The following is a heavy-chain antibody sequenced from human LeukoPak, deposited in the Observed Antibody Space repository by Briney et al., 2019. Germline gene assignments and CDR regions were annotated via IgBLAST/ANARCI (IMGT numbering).Heavy chain of an antibody. Sequence: GGSLRLSRAASGFTVSSNYMSWVRQAPGKGLEWVANMKEDGGEINYVDSVKGRFTISRDNAKNSLDLQMNSLRVDDTAVYYCVRDRGYSTFDYWGQGTLVIVSS. J-gene: IGHJ4*02. CDR1: GFTVSSNY. D-gene: IGHD4-23*01. CDR3: VRDRGYSTFDY. V-gene: IGHV3-7*01. CDR2: MKEDGGEI.